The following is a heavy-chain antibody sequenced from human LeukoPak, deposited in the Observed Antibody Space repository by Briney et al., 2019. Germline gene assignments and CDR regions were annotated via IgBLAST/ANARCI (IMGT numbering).Heavy chain of an antibody. J-gene: IGHJ6*03. CDR2: IYYSGST. V-gene: IGHV4-61*01. CDR1: GGSVSSGSYY. Sequence: SETLSLTCTVSGGSVSSGSYYWSWIRQHPVKGLEWIGYIYYSGSTNYNPSLKSRVTISVDTSKNQFSLKLSSVTAADTAVYYCGRDYGGGGHYYYYYYMDVWGKGTTVTVSS. CDR3: GRDYGGGGHYYYYYYMDV. D-gene: IGHD4-23*01.